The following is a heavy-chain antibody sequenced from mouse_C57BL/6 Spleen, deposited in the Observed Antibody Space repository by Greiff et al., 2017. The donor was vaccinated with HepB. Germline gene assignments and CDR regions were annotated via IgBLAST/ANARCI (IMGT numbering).Heavy chain of an antibody. CDR3: VRNYGSSLDN. D-gene: IGHD1-1*01. CDR2: TRSKSNKYAT. V-gene: IGHV10-1*01. Sequence: EVKLMESGGGLVQPKGSLKLSCAASGSSFNPYAMNWVRQAPGKGLEWVARTRSKSNKYATYYADSVKDSFTISRDDSESMLYLQMNNLNTEDTAMYYCVRNYGSSLDNWGRGTTLTVCS. J-gene: IGHJ2*01. CDR1: GSSFNPYA.